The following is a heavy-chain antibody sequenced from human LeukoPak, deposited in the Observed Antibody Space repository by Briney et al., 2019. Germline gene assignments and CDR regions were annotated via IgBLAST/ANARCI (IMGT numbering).Heavy chain of an antibody. V-gene: IGHV1-2*06. CDR3: ARGHDSSGYTFDY. CDR2: INPNSGGT. CDR1: GYTFTGYY. Sequence: VASVKVSCKASGYTFTGYYMHWVRQAPGQGLEWMGRINPNSGGTNYAQKFQGRVTMTRDTSISTAYMELSRLRSDDTAVYYCARGHDSSGYTFDYWGQGTLVTVSS. J-gene: IGHJ4*02. D-gene: IGHD3-22*01.